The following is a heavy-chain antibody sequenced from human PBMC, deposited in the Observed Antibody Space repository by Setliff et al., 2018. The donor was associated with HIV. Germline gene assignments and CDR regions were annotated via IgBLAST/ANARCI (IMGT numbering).Heavy chain of an antibody. D-gene: IGHD3-10*01. CDR3: AREWRGRYYYYMDV. Sequence: SETLSLTCAVYGGSFSGYYWSWIRQPPGKGLEWIGYIYYSGSAYYNPSLKSRVTISLDTSKNQFSLKLTSMTAADTAVYYCAREWRGRYYYYMDVWGKGTTVTVSS. V-gene: IGHV4-34*09. CDR2: IYYSGSA. CDR1: GGSFSGYY. J-gene: IGHJ6*03.